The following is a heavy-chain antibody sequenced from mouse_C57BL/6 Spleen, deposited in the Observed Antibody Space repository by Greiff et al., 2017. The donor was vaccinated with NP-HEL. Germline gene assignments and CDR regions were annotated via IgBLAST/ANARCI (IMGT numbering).Heavy chain of an antibody. D-gene: IGHD2-4*01. J-gene: IGHJ3*01. CDR1: GYTFTSYW. CDR3: ARYDSWFAY. CDR2: INPRNGGT. Sequence: QVQLQQPGTELVKPGASVKLSCKASGYTFTSYWMHWVKQRPGQGLEWIGNINPRNGGTNYNDTFKGKATLTVYKSSSTAYLQLSSLTSEDSAGYYCARYDSWFAYWGQGTLVTVAA. V-gene: IGHV1-53*01.